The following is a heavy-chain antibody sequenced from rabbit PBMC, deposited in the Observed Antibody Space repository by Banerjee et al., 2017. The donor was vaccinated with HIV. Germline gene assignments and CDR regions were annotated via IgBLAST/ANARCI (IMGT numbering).Heavy chain of an antibody. J-gene: IGHJ4*01. CDR3: ASASSSAYYGYYFTL. CDR2: IDPVFGST. D-gene: IGHD1-1*01. CDR1: GFDFSSNY. V-gene: IGHV1S7*01. Sequence: QLKESGGGLVQPGGSLKLSCKASGFDFSSNYWMSWVRQAPGKGLEWIGYIDPVFGSTYYASWVNGRFTISSHNAQNTLYLQLNSLTAADTATYFCASASSSAYYGYYFTLRGQGTLVTVS.